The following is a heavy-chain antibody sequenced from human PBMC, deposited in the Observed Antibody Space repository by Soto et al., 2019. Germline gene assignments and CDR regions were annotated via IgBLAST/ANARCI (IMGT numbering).Heavy chain of an antibody. J-gene: IGHJ6*02. V-gene: IGHV3-9*01. Sequence: GGSLRLSCAASGFTFDDYAMHWVRQAPGKGLEWVSGISWNSGSIGYADSVKGRFTISRDNAKNSLYLQMNSLRDEDTAVYYCARDLPPMDVWGQGTTVTVSS. CDR2: ISWNSGSI. CDR3: ARDLPPMDV. CDR1: GFTFDDYA.